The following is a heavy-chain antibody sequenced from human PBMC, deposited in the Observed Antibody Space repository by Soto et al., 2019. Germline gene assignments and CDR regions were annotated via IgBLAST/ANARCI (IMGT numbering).Heavy chain of an antibody. CDR2: IYYSGST. D-gene: IGHD1-1*01. V-gene: IGHV4-30-4*01. Sequence: QVQLQESGPGLMRPSQTLSLTCTVSGGSISSGDYYWSWIRQPPGKGLEWIGYIYYSGSTYYNPSLRSRVTISVDTSKTQFSLKLSSVTAADTAVYYCARTADDSYWFDPWGQGTLVTVSS. CDR1: GGSISSGDYY. J-gene: IGHJ5*02. CDR3: ARTADDSYWFDP.